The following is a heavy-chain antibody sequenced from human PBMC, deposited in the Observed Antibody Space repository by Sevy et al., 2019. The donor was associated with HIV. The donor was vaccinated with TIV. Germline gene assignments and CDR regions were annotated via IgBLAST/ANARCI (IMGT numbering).Heavy chain of an antibody. D-gene: IGHD1-20*01. CDR1: GFTFSTYW. V-gene: IGHV3-7*01. J-gene: IGHJ6*02. Sequence: GGSLRLSCAASGFTFSTYWMSWVRQAPGKGLEWVATMKQDGSEKDYVDSVKGRFTISRDNAKNSLYLQMNSLRAEDTGVYYCARDLTAPYYYYGMDVWGQGTMVTVSS. CDR2: MKQDGSEK. CDR3: ARDLTAPYYYYGMDV.